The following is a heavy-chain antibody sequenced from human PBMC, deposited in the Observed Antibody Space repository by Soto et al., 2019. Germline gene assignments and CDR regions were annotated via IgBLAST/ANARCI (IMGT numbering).Heavy chain of an antibody. Sequence: GGSLRLSCAASGFTFSSYRMNWVRQAPGKGLEWVSSISRITGYIYYADSVKGRFTVSRDIAKKSLYLQMNSLRAADTAVYYCARDAGMDVWGQGTTVTVSS. V-gene: IGHV3-21*01. CDR3: ARDAGMDV. CDR1: GFTFSSYR. J-gene: IGHJ6*02. CDR2: ISRITGYI.